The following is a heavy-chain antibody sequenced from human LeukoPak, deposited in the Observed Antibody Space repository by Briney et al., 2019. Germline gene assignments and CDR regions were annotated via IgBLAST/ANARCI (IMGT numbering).Heavy chain of an antibody. D-gene: IGHD5-24*01. CDR3: ARVLGEIYFDY. CDR1: GGSISSGGYS. J-gene: IGHJ4*02. V-gene: IGHV4-30-2*01. Sequence: SQTLSLTCAVSGGSISSGGYSWSWIRQPPGKGLEWIGYIYHSGSTYYNPSLKSRVTISVDRSKNQFSLKLSSVTAADTAVYYCARVLGEIYFDYWGQGTLVTVSS. CDR2: IYHSGST.